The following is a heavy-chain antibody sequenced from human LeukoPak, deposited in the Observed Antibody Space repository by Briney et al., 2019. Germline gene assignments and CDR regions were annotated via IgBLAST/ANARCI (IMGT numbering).Heavy chain of an antibody. Sequence: GGSLRLSCAASGFTFSSYVMSWVRQAPGKGLEWVSAISGSGGSTYYADSVKGRFTISRDNSKNTLYLQMNSLRAEDTAVYYCAKAQYSSSSPYYYGMDVWGQGTTVTVSS. CDR3: AKAQYSSSSPYYYGMDV. J-gene: IGHJ6*02. CDR2: ISGSGGST. CDR1: GFTFSSYV. V-gene: IGHV3-23*01. D-gene: IGHD6-6*01.